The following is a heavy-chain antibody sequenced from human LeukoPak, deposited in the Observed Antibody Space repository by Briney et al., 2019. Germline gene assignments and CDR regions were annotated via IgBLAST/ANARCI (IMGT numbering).Heavy chain of an antibody. CDR2: INSDGSST. D-gene: IGHD5-24*01. V-gene: IGHV3-74*01. J-gene: IGHJ6*03. CDR1: GFTFSSYW. Sequence: GGSLRLSCAASGFTFSSYWMHWVRHAPGKGLVWVSRINSDGSSTSYADSVKGRFTISRDNAKNTLYLQMNSLRAEDTAVYYCARGERWLRLPYYYYYMDVWGKGTTVTVSS. CDR3: ARGERWLRLPYYYYYMDV.